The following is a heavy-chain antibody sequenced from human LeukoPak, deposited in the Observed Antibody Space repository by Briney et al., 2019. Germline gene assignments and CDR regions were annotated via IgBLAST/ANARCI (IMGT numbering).Heavy chain of an antibody. CDR3: ARGGFTYGPATLGALDV. CDR2: ISADGRMT. CDR1: GFTFTDYW. J-gene: IGHJ3*01. D-gene: IGHD5-18*01. V-gene: IGHV3-74*01. Sequence: PGGSLRLSCAASGFTFTDYWMHWVRQAPGKGLVWVSRISADGRMTDYEDSVKGRFTVSRDNAKKTLYLQMNRVRAEDTAVYYCARGGFTYGPATLGALDVWGQGTMVPVSS.